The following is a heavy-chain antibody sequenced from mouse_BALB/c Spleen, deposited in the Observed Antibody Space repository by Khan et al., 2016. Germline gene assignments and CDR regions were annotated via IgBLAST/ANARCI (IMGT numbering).Heavy chain of an antibody. D-gene: IGHD2-1*01. CDR3: ARKGFYGNYVYYFDY. Sequence: VQLQQSGAELVRPGTSVKVSCKASGYAFTNYLIEWVKQRPGQGLEWIGVINPGSGGSNYNEKFKGKATLTADKSSSTAYMQLSSLTSDDSAVYFCARKGFYGNYVYYFDYWGQGTTLTVSS. CDR2: INPGSGGS. CDR1: GYAFTNYL. J-gene: IGHJ2*01. V-gene: IGHV1-54*01.